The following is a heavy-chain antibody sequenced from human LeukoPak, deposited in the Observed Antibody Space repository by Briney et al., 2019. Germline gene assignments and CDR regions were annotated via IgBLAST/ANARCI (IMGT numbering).Heavy chain of an antibody. CDR3: ARDPGYDSSGSDAFDI. J-gene: IGHJ3*02. V-gene: IGHV3-33*01. CDR1: GFTFSSYG. CDR2: IWYDGSNK. D-gene: IGHD3-22*01. Sequence: PGGSLRLSCAASGFTFSSYGMHWVRQAPGKGLEWVAVIWYDGSNKYYADSVKGRFTISRDNSKNTLYLQMNSLRAEDTAVYYCARDPGYDSSGSDAFDIWGQGTMVTVSS.